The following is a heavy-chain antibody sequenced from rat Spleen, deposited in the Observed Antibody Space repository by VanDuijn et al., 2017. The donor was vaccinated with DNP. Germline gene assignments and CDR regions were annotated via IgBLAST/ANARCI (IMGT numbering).Heavy chain of an antibody. Sequence: EVKLVESGGGLVQPGRSLKLSCAASGFNFNDYWMGWVRQAPGKGLEWIGAINEDSSTIKYTPSLKEKFTISRDNAQNTLYLQMSKLGSDDTAIYYCARERAGIDYWGQGVMVTVSS. CDR3: ARERAGIDY. J-gene: IGHJ2*01. CDR2: INEDSSTI. CDR1: GFNFNDYW. D-gene: IGHD1-2*01. V-gene: IGHV4-2*01.